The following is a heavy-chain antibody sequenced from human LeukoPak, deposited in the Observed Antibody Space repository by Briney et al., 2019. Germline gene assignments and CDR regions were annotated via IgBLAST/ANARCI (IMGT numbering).Heavy chain of an antibody. D-gene: IGHD5-18*01. V-gene: IGHV1-2*02. CDR1: GYTFTGYY. CDR3: ARGGYSYGSFLDY. J-gene: IGHJ4*02. Sequence: ASVKVSCKASGYTFTGYYIHWVRQAPGQGLEWMGWVNPNSGGTNYAQKFQGRVTITTDESTSTAYMELSSLRSEDTAVYYCARGGYSYGSFLDYWGQGTLVTVSS. CDR2: VNPNSGGT.